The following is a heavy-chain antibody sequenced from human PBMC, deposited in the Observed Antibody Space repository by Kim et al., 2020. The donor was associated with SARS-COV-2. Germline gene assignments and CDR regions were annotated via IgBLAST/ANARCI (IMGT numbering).Heavy chain of an antibody. D-gene: IGHD3-16*01. Sequence: RTNSNPPLKSRVTISVDTSKNQFSLRLTSVTAADTAVYYCARGRGGLIDYWGQGTLVTVSS. CDR2: RT. CDR3: ARGRGGLIDY. V-gene: IGHV4-59*09. J-gene: IGHJ4*02.